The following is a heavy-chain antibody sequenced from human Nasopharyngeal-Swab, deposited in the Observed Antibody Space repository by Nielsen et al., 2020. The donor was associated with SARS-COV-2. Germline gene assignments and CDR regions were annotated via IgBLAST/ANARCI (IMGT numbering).Heavy chain of an antibody. CDR2: IYSGGST. J-gene: IGHJ4*02. Sequence: VRQAPGKGLEWASVIYSGGSTYYADSVKGRFTISRDNSKNTLYLQMNSLRAEDTAVYYCARGLRGYSGYSDYWGQGTLVTVSS. D-gene: IGHD5-12*01. CDR3: ARGLRGYSGYSDY. V-gene: IGHV3-53*01.